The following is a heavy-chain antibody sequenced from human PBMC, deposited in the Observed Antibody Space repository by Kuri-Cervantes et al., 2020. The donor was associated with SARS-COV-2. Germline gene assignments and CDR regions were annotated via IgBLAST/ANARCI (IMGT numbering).Heavy chain of an antibody. Sequence: SVKVSCKASGDTFTHRFLHWVRQAPGQALEWMGWITPFNGNTNYAQRFQDRVTITRDRSMSTAYMEPSSLRFEDTAMYYCARSGPGAISREDGAFDIWGQGTMVTVSS. J-gene: IGHJ3*02. CDR1: GDTFTHRF. V-gene: IGHV1-45*02. D-gene: IGHD5-24*01. CDR2: ITPFNGNT. CDR3: ARSGPGAISREDGAFDI.